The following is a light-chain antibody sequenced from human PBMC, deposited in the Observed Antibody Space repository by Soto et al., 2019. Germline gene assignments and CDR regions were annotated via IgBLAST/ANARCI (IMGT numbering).Light chain of an antibody. CDR1: QSISTY. Sequence: DIQMTQSPSPLSASVGDRVTITCRASQSISTYLNWYQQKPGKAPKLLIYGASSLQSGVPSRFIGSRSGTDFTLTISSLQPEDFATYYCQQLFTFGQGTRLEIK. J-gene: IGKJ5*01. V-gene: IGKV1-39*01. CDR3: QQLFT. CDR2: GAS.